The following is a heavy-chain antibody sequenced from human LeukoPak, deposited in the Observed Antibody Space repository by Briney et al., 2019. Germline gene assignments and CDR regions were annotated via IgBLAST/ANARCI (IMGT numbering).Heavy chain of an antibody. Sequence: PSETLSLTCAVYGGSFSGYYWSWIRQPPGKGLEWIGEINHSGSTNYNPSLKSRVTISVDTSKNQFSLKLSSVTAADTAVYYCARTSGSVYYYYYMDVWGKGTTVTISS. D-gene: IGHD3-22*01. J-gene: IGHJ6*03. CDR2: INHSGST. CDR3: ARTSGSVYYYYYMDV. CDR1: GGSFSGYY. V-gene: IGHV4-34*01.